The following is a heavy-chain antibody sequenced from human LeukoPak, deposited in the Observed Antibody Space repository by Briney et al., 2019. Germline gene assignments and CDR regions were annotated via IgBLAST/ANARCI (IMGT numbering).Heavy chain of an antibody. CDR1: GDTVSSDNSA. J-gene: IGHJ4*02. CDR2: TYYRSKWYS. V-gene: IGHV6-1*01. CDR3: ARGRGYSSDWSEGYYFDY. D-gene: IGHD6-19*01. Sequence: SQTLSLTCGISGDTVSSDNSAWNWIRQSPSRGLEWLGRTYYRSKWYSDYAVSVKSRITVNPDTSKNQFSLQLNSVPPDDTAVYYCARGRGYSSDWSEGYYFDYWGQGTLVTVSS.